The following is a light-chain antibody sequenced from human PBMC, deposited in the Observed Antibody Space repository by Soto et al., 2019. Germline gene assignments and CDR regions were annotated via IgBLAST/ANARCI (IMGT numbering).Light chain of an antibody. CDR1: SSNIGSNT. CDR2: SNN. J-gene: IGLJ2*01. CDR3: AAWDDSLNGVV. Sequence: QSVLTQPPSASGTPGQRVTISCSGSSSNIGSNTVNWYQQLPGTAPKLLIYSNNQRPSGVPDRFSGSMSGTSASLAISGLQSEYEADYYCAAWDDSLNGVVFGGGTKLTVL. V-gene: IGLV1-44*01.